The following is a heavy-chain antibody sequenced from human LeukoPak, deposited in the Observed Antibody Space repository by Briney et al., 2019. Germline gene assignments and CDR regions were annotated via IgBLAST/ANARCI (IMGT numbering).Heavy chain of an antibody. CDR3: ARSPPTTYHCDY. CDR1: GYTFTGYY. V-gene: IGHV1-2*02. CDR2: INPNSGGT. J-gene: IGHJ4*02. Sequence: ASVKVSCKASGYTFTGYYMHWVRQAPGQGPEWMGWINPNSGGTNYAQKFQGRVTMTRDTSINTAYMELSRLRTDDTVVYYCARSPPTTYHCDYWGQGTLVTVSS. D-gene: IGHD1-1*01.